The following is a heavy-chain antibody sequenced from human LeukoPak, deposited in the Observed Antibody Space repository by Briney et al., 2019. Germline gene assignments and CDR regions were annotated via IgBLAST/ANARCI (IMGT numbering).Heavy chain of an antibody. CDR1: GDSFSSDSYY. CDR3: AREGEYGDSYY. V-gene: IGHV4-39*07. Sequence: SETLSLTCTVSGDSFSSDSYYWNWIRQATGKGSEWIGNIYGGSTRFNAALTGRVTISLGMAKTKVSLSLTSVTAADTARYYCAREGEYGDSYYWGQGILVIVSA. D-gene: IGHD4-17*01. J-gene: IGHJ4*02. CDR2: IYGGST.